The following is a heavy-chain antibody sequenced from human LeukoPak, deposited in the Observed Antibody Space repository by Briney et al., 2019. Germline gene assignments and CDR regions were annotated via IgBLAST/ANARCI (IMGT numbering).Heavy chain of an antibody. CDR3: ARDSGGWYQNCYFDP. CDR1: GFTFSSYS. J-gene: IGHJ2*01. D-gene: IGHD6-13*01. Sequence: GGSLRLSCAASGFTFSSYSMNWVRQAPGKGLEWVSSISSSSSYIYYADSVKGRFTISRDNAKNSLYLQMNSLRAEDTAVYYCARDSGGWYQNCYFDPGARGTWSLSPQ. CDR2: ISSSSSYI. V-gene: IGHV3-21*01.